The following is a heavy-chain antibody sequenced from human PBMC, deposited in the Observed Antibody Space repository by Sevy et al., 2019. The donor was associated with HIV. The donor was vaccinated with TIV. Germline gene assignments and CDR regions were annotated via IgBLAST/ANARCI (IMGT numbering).Heavy chain of an antibody. CDR1: GLSVSDNY. CDR2: IYSDGWT. Sequence: GGSLRLSCAASGLSVSDNYMNWVRQAPGKGLELVSVIYSDGWTYYADSVKGRFTISRDNSKNTLYLHMNNLRPEDTAVYYCARDRYYDASGNYYYYYGMDVWGQGTTVTVSS. J-gene: IGHJ6*02. V-gene: IGHV3-66*01. CDR3: ARDRYYDASGNYYYYYGMDV. D-gene: IGHD3-22*01.